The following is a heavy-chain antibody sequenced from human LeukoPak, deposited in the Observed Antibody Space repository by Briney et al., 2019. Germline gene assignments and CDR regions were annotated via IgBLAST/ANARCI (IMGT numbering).Heavy chain of an antibody. CDR1: GVSFSGYY. D-gene: IGHD6-13*01. CDR3: ARDAAGGWGTFDY. Sequence: PSETLSLTCAVYGVSFSGYYWSWIRQPPGKGLEWIGEINHSGSTNYNPSLKSRVTISVDTSKNQFSLKLSSVTAADTAVYYCARDAAGGWGTFDYWGQGTLVTVSS. CDR2: INHSGST. V-gene: IGHV4-34*01. J-gene: IGHJ4*02.